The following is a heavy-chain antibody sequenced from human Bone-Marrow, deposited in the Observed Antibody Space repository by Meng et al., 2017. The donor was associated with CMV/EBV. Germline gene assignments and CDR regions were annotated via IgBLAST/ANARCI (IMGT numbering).Heavy chain of an antibody. J-gene: IGHJ4*02. CDR2: INHSGST. V-gene: IGHV4-34*01. Sequence: SESLSLTCAVYGGSFSGYYWSWIRQPPGKGLEWIGEINHSGSTNYNPSLKSRVTISVDTSKNQFSLKLSSVTAADTAVYYCALTPLGYYDFWSGICPHCDYWGQGTLVTVSS. CDR1: GGSFSGYY. D-gene: IGHD3-3*01. CDR3: ALTPLGYYDFWSGICPHCDY.